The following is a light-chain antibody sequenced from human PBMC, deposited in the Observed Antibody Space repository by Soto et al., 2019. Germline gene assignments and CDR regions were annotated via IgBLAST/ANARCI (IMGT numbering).Light chain of an antibody. CDR1: SSDVGGYNY. CDR2: YVS. CDR3: SSYTSSSTLVV. J-gene: IGLJ2*01. Sequence: QSALTQPASVSGSPGQSITISCTGTSSDVGGYNYVSWYQQHPGIAPKLMIYYVSNRPSGVSNRFSGSKSGNTASLTISGLQAEDEADYCCSSYTSSSTLVVFGGGTKLTVL. V-gene: IGLV2-14*01.